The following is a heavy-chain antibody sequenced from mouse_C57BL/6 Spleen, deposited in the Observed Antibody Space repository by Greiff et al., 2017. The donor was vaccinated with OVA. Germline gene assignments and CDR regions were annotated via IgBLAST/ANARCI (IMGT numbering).Heavy chain of an antibody. J-gene: IGHJ3*01. V-gene: IGHV1-7*01. Sequence: VQLQQSGAELAKPGASVKLSCKASGSTFTSYWLHWVKQRPGQGLEWIGYINPSSGYTKYNQKFKDKATLTADKSSSTAYMQRSSLTYEDSAGYDGEHGEDEEGGLAYWGQGTLGTVSA. CDR1: GSTFTSYW. CDR3: EHGEDEEGGLAY. CDR2: INPSSGYT.